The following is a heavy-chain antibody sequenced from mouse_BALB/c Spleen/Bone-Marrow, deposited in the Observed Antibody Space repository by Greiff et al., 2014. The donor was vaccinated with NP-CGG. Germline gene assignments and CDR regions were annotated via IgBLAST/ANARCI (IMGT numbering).Heavy chain of an antibody. D-gene: IGHD1-1*01. CDR3: ARNLLPPYWYFDV. J-gene: IGHJ1*01. CDR2: IWAGGST. CDR1: GFSLTTYG. V-gene: IGHV2-9*02. Sequence: VQRVESGPGLVAPSQSLSITCTVSGFSLTTYGVHWVRQSPGKGLEWLGVIWAGGSTIYNSTLMSRLSISKDNSKNQVFLKMNSLQTDDTAIYYCARNLLPPYWYFDVWGAGTTVTVSS.